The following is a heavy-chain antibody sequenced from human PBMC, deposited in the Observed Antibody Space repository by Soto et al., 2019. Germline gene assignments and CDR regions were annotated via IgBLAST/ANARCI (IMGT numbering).Heavy chain of an antibody. J-gene: IGHJ4*02. D-gene: IGHD2-21*01. V-gene: IGHV4-61*01. Sequence: SETLSLTCTVSGGSLRSGSYYWSWIRQPPGKGLEWIGDIYHGGATTYNASLKSRVTISVDTAKNQFFLKVNSVTAADTAVNFCPRDSCGRHDYWGQGTPVTVSA. CDR1: GGSLRSGSYY. CDR2: IYHGGAT. CDR3: PRDSCGRHDY.